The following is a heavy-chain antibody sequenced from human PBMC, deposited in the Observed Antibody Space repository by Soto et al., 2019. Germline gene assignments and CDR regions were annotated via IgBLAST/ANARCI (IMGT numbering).Heavy chain of an antibody. CDR3: ARDRSVVVAATHYYYYGMDV. D-gene: IGHD2-15*01. CDR1: GGTFSSYA. J-gene: IGHJ6*02. Sequence: QVQLVQSGAEVQKPGSSVKVSCKASGGTFSSYAISWVRQAPGQGLEWMGGIIPIFGTANYAQKFQGRVTITADESTSTAYMELSSLRSEDTAVYYCARDRSVVVAATHYYYYGMDVWGQGTTVTVSS. V-gene: IGHV1-69*01. CDR2: IIPIFGTA.